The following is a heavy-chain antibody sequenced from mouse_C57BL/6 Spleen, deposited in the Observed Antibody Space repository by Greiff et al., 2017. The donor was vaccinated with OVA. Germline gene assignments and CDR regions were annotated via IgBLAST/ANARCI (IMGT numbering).Heavy chain of an antibody. CDR1: GFTFSSYG. CDR2: ISSGGSYT. J-gene: IGHJ4*01. CDR3: ARRAGVTRYYYAMDY. V-gene: IGHV5-6*01. Sequence: DVQLVESGGDLVKPGGSLKLSCAASGFTFSSYGMSWVRQTPDKRLEWVATISSGGSYTYYPDSVKGRFTISRDNAKNTLYLQMSSLKSEDTAMYYCARRAGVTRYYYAMDYWGQGTSVTVSS. D-gene: IGHD2-1*01.